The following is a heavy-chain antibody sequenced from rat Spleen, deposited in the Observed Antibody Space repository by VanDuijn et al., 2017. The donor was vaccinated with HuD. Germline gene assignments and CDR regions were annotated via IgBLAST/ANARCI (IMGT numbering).Heavy chain of an antibody. CDR2: ISYSGST. J-gene: IGHJ4*01. CDR1: GYSITSNY. Sequence: EVQLQESGPGLVKPSQSLSLTCSVTGYSITSNYWGWIRKFPGNKMEWIGHISYSGSTNYNPSLKSRFSMTRDTSKNQFFLQLQSVTTEDTATYYCAKTTVAYYYVMDAWGQGASVTVSS. V-gene: IGHV3-1*01. D-gene: IGHD1-3*01. CDR3: AKTTVAYYYVMDA.